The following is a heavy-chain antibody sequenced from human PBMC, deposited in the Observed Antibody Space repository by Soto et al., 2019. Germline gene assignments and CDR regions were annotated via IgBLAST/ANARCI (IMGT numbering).Heavy chain of an antibody. V-gene: IGHV4-4*02. Sequence: QVQLQESGPGLLKPSGTLSLTCAVSGGSISSTHWWSWVRQPPGKGLEWIGEIYHSGTTDYNPSLKSRVTISVDKSKNQFSLKLSSVTAADTAVYYCARDLEYYYDGSGQIRYFQHWGQGTLVTVSS. CDR3: ARDLEYYYDGSGQIRYFQH. J-gene: IGHJ1*01. D-gene: IGHD3-22*01. CDR2: IYHSGTT. CDR1: GGSISSTHW.